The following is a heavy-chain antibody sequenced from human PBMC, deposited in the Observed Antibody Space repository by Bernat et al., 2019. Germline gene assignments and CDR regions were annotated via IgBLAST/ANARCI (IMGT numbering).Heavy chain of an antibody. V-gene: IGHV3-74*01. CDR2: INSDGSST. CDR1: GFTFSSYW. D-gene: IGHD5-18*01. Sequence: EVQLVEYGGGLVQPGGSLRLSCAASGFTFSSYWMHWVRQAPGKGLVWVSRINSDGSSTSYADSVKGRFTISRDNAKNTLYLQMNSLRAEDTAVYYCARDHRGPDTAMAKGGPYYYYYGMDVWGQGTTVTVSS. J-gene: IGHJ6*02. CDR3: ARDHRGPDTAMAKGGPYYYYYGMDV.